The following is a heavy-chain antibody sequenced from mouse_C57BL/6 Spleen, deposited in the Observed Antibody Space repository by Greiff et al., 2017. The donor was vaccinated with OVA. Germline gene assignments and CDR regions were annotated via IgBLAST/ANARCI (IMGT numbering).Heavy chain of an antibody. J-gene: IGHJ1*03. V-gene: IGHV5-9*01. CDR3: CSLYWYFDV. Sequence: EVKLMESGGGLVKPGGSLKLSCAASGFTFSSYTMSWVRQTPEKRLEWVATISGGGGNTYYPDSVKGRFTISRDNAKNTLYLQMSSLRSEDTALYYCCSLYWYFDVWGTGTTVTVSS. D-gene: IGHD6-1*01. CDR2: ISGGGGNT. CDR1: GFTFSSYT.